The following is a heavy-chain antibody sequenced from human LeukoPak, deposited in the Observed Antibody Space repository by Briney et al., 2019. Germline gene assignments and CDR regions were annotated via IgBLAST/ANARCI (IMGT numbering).Heavy chain of an antibody. CDR3: ATGIAVAGNLGPYYYGMDV. V-gene: IGHV3-53*01. Sequence: PGGSLRLSCAASGFTVSSSYMSWVRQAPGKGLEWVSVIYSGGSTYYADSVKGRFTISRDNSKNTLYLQMNSLRAEDTAVYYCATGIAVAGNLGPYYYGMDVWGQGTTVTVSS. J-gene: IGHJ6*02. CDR1: GFTVSSSY. D-gene: IGHD6-19*01. CDR2: IYSGGST.